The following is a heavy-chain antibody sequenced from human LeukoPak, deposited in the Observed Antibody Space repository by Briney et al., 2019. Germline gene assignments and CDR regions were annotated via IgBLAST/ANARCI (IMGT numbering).Heavy chain of an antibody. J-gene: IGHJ6*02. D-gene: IGHD3-9*01. CDR2: ITNGGSTI. CDR3: ARSIGLTGGGVDV. V-gene: IGHV3-11*01. CDR1: GFTFSDYN. Sequence: GGSLRLSCAASGFTFSDYNMNWVRQAPGKGLEWVSYITNGGSTIHHADSVKGRFTISRNNAKKTLYLQMNSLRAEDTAVYYCARSIGLTGGGVDVWGQGTTVTVSS.